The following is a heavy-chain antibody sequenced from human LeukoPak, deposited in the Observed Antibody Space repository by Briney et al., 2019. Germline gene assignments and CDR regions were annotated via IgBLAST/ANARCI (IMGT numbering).Heavy chain of an antibody. V-gene: IGHV1-18*01. CDR1: GYTFTSYG. D-gene: IGHD2-2*01. Sequence: GASVKVSCKASGYTFTSYGTSWVRQAPGQGLEWMGWISAYNGNTNYAQKFQGRVTITADESTSTAYMELSSLRSEDTAVYYCARESVEGDIIVVPAAYSDQNDYYYGMDVWGQGTTVTVSS. CDR3: ARESVEGDIIVVPAAYSDQNDYYYGMDV. J-gene: IGHJ6*02. CDR2: ISAYNGNT.